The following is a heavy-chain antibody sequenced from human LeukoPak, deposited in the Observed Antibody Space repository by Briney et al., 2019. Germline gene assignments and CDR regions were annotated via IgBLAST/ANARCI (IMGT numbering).Heavy chain of an antibody. Sequence: SQTLSLTCTVSGGSISSGDYYWSWIRQPPGKDLEWIGYIYYSGSTYYNPSLKSRVTISVDTSKNQFSLKLSSVTAADTAVYYCARRPDCSSTSCYSFWFDPWGQGTLVTVSS. D-gene: IGHD2-2*02. J-gene: IGHJ5*02. CDR3: ARRPDCSSTSCYSFWFDP. CDR2: IYYSGST. V-gene: IGHV4-30-4*08. CDR1: GGSISSGDYY.